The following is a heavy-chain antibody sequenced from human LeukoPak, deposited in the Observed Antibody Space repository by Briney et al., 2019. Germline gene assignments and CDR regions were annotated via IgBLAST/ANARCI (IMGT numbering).Heavy chain of an antibody. D-gene: IGHD3-3*01. CDR2: IGTAGDP. CDR1: GFTFSSYT. CDR3: TREYEGSFDF. Sequence: PGGSLRLSCAASGFTFSSYTMNWVRQAPGKGLEWASSIGTAGDPFYPASVKGRFTISRENAKNSLYLQMNSLRVGDTAVYYCTREYEGSFDFWGQGTLVTVSS. V-gene: IGHV3-13*05. J-gene: IGHJ4*02.